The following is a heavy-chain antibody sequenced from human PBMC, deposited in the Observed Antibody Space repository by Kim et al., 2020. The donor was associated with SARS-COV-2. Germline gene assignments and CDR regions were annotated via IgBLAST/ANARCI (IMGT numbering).Heavy chain of an antibody. V-gene: IGHV3-30-3*01. J-gene: IGHJ4*02. CDR2: SNK. Sequence: SNKAYADSVEGRFTNAINNPKNPLYLQRNSLRAEDTAVYYCARGPDYFDYWGQGTLVTVSS. CDR3: ARGPDYFDY.